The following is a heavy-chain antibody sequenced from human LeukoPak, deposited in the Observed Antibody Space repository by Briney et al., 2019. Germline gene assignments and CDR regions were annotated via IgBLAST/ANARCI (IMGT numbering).Heavy chain of an antibody. CDR3: ARGKRLVDIVATIRYYFDY. Sequence: ASVKVSCKASGYTFTSYDINWVRQATGQGLEWMGWMNPNSGNTGYAQKFQGRVTMTRNTSISTAYMELSSLRSEDMAVYYCARGKRLVDIVATIRYYFDYWGQGTLVTVSS. CDR1: GYTFTSYD. V-gene: IGHV1-8*01. CDR2: MNPNSGNT. J-gene: IGHJ4*02. D-gene: IGHD5-12*01.